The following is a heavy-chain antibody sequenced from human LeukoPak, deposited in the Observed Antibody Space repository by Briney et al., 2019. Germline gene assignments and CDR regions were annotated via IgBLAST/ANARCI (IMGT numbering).Heavy chain of an antibody. D-gene: IGHD3-16*01. Sequence: TSETLSLTCTVSGGSVGSGTYYWSWIRQSPGKGLEWIGNVYYSGSAYYNPSLKSRVTMSVDTSKNQFSLKLSSVTAADTAVYYCARGEGDVFYAFDIWGQGTMVTVSS. CDR3: ARGEGDVFYAFDI. CDR2: VYYSGSA. J-gene: IGHJ3*02. V-gene: IGHV4-39*07. CDR1: GGSVGSGTYY.